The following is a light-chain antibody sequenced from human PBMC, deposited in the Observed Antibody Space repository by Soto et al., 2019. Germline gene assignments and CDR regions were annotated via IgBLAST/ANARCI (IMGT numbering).Light chain of an antibody. CDR2: GAS. Sequence: ETVLTQSPATVSLSPEERATLSCRASQSVGTYLAWYQQKPGQAPRLLIYGASSRATGIPDRFSGSGSGTDFTLSISRVEPEDFAVFYCQQYGTSEIIFGQGTRLEIK. CDR1: QSVGTY. J-gene: IGKJ5*01. V-gene: IGKV3-20*01. CDR3: QQYGTSEII.